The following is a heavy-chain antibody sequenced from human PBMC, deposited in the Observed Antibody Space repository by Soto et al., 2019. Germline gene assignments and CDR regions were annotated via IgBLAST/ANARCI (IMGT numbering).Heavy chain of an antibody. D-gene: IGHD1-1*01. CDR3: TRGPRPTSTGTAAF. CDR2: INDDGIST. Sequence: TGGSLRLSCAASGFTFSMYWMHWVRQVPGKGPEWVSRINDDGISTNYADSVKGRFTISRDDAKNTLYLQMNALRVEDTGVYYCTRGPRPTSTGTAAFWGQGTLVTVS. CDR1: GFTFSMYW. V-gene: IGHV3-74*01. J-gene: IGHJ4*02.